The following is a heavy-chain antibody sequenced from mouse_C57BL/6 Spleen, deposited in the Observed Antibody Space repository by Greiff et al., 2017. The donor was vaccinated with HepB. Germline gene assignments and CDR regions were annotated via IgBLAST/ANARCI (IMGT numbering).Heavy chain of an antibody. CDR1: GFTFSSYG. Sequence: EVQGVESGGDLVKPGGSLKLSCAASGFTFSSYGISWVRQTPDKRLEWVATISSGGSYTYYPDSVKGRFTISRDNAKNTLYLQMSSLKSEDTAMYYCARSYGSRDYFDYWGQGTTLTVSS. CDR2: ISSGGSYT. V-gene: IGHV5-6*01. CDR3: ARSYGSRDYFDY. J-gene: IGHJ2*01. D-gene: IGHD1-1*01.